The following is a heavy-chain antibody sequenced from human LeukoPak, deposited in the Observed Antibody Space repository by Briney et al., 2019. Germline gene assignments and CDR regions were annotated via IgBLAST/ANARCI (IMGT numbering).Heavy chain of an antibody. J-gene: IGHJ4*02. CDR1: NGSISIYY. CDR2: ISASGST. CDR3: AREITVTRPFDY. V-gene: IGHV4-4*07. Sequence: SETLSLTCTVSNGSISIYYWSWVRQPAGKGLEWVGRISASGSTNYNPSLKSRVTMSLDTSKNQFSLKLSSVTAADTAVYYCAREITVTRPFDYWGPGTLVTVSS. D-gene: IGHD4-17*01.